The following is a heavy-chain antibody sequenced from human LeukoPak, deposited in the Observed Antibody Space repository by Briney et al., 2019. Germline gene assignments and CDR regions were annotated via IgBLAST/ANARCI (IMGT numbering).Heavy chain of an antibody. CDR2: ISSSSSYI. V-gene: IGHV3-21*01. D-gene: IGHD3-10*01. CDR1: GFIFSSYW. CDR3: ARRREYGSGAQKFDY. J-gene: IGHJ4*02. Sequence: GGSLRLSCAASGFIFSSYWMTWVRQAPGKGLEWVSSISSSSSYIYYADSVKGRFTISRDNAKNSLYLQMNSLRAEDTAVYYCARRREYGSGAQKFDYWGQGTLVTVSS.